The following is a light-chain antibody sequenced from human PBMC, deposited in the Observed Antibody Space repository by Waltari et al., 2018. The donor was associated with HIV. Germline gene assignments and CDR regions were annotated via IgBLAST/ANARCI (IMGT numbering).Light chain of an antibody. CDR3: QSSDISGNYWV. V-gene: IGLV3-25*03. CDR1: ALPKQY. CDR2: KDI. Sequence: SYGLTQPPSVSVSQGRTATTTCTGHALPKQYAYWYQHKPGQAPVMVIYKDIERPSRIPERFSGSSSATPVTLTISGVQAADEADYYCQSSDISGNYWVFGGGTKLTVL. J-gene: IGLJ3*02.